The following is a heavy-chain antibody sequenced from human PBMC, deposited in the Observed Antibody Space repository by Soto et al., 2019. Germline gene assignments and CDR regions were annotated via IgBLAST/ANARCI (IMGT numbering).Heavy chain of an antibody. CDR1: GFTCSSYG. CDR2: IWYDGSNK. V-gene: IGHV3-33*01. CDR3: ASNYDILTGYWYFDY. Sequence: GGALRLSCAASGFTCSSYGMHWVRQAPGKGLEWVAVIWYDGSNKYYADSVKGRFTISRDNSKNTLYLQMNSLRAEDTAVYYCASNYDILTGYWYFDYWGQGTLVTVSP. D-gene: IGHD3-9*01. J-gene: IGHJ4*02.